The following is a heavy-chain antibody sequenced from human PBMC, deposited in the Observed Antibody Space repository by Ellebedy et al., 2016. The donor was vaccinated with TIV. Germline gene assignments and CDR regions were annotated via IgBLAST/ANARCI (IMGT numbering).Heavy chain of an antibody. D-gene: IGHD2-15*01. CDR3: ARGAHCSGGSCYGTSAFDI. Sequence: AASVKVSCKASGYTFTGYYMHWVRQAPGQGLEWMGWINPNSGGTNYAQKFQGWVTMTRDTSISTAYMELSRLRSDDTAVYYCARGAHCSGGSCYGTSAFDIWGQGTMVTVSS. J-gene: IGHJ3*02. CDR1: GYTFTGYY. CDR2: INPNSGGT. V-gene: IGHV1-2*04.